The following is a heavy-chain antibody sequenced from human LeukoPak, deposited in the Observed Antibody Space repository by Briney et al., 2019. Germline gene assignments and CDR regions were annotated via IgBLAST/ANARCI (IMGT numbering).Heavy chain of an antibody. CDR3: ARRSMVQHMDV. V-gene: IGHV7-4-1*02. J-gene: IGHJ6*03. Sequence: GASVKVSCKASGYTFTTHAINWVRQAPGQGLEYMGWIDTNTGNPTYAQGFTGRFVFSLDTSVSTAYLQISSLKAADTAVYYCARRSMVQHMDVGGKGTTVTVSS. CDR2: IDTNTGNP. D-gene: IGHD3-10*01. CDR1: GYTFTTHA.